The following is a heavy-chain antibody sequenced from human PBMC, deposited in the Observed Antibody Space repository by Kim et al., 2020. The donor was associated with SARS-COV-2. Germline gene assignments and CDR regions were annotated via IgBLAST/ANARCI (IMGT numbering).Heavy chain of an antibody. V-gene: IGHV4-39*07. CDR2: IYYSGST. J-gene: IGHJ1*01. CDR3: ARARSSRGHGEYFQH. D-gene: IGHD6-13*01. CDR1: GGSISSSSYY. Sequence: SETLSLTCTVSGGSISSSSYYWGWIRQPPGKGLEWIGSIYYSGSTYYNPSLKSRVTISVDTSKNQFSLKLSSVTAADTAVYYCARARSSRGHGEYFQHWGQGTLVTVSS.